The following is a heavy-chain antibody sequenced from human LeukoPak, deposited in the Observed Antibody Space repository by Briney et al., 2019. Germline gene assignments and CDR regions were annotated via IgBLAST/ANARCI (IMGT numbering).Heavy chain of an antibody. CDR1: GFTFSSHW. V-gene: IGHV3-74*01. J-gene: IGHJ4*02. Sequence: GGSLRLSCAASGFTFSSHWMHWVRQAPGKGLVWVSRINNDGSNTIYADSVKGRFTISRDNAKNTLYLQMNSLRAEDTAVYYCVKSPIAVATRFDYWGQGTLVTVSS. D-gene: IGHD6-19*01. CDR3: VKSPIAVATRFDY. CDR2: INNDGSNT.